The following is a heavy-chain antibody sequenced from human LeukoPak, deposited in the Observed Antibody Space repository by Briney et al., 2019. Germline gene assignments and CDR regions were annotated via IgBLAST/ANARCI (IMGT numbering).Heavy chain of an antibody. V-gene: IGHV3-30*04. CDR3: ARLPIAARPGY. CDR2: ISYDGSNK. Sequence: PGGSLRLSCAASGFTFSSYAMHWVRQAPGKGLEWVAVISYDGSNKYYADSVKGRFTISRDNSKNTLYLQMNSLRAEDTAVYYCARLPIAARPGYWGQGTLVTVSS. CDR1: GFTFSSYA. J-gene: IGHJ4*02. D-gene: IGHD6-6*01.